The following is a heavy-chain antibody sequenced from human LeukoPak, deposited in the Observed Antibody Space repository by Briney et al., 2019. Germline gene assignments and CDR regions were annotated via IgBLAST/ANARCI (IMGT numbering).Heavy chain of an antibody. J-gene: IGHJ3*02. V-gene: IGHV3-7*01. CDR2: IKKDASEK. D-gene: IGHD6-19*01. Sequence: PGGSLRLSCATSGFTFSSYWMSWVRQAPGKGLEWVANIKKDASEKYYVESVKGRFTISRDNAKNSLHLQMNSLTAEDTAVYYCARDTTTTVAGALDMWGQGTLVTVSS. CDR1: GFTFSSYW. CDR3: ARDTTTTVAGALDM.